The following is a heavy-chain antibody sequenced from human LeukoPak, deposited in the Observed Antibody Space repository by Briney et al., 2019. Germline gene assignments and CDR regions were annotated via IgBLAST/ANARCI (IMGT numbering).Heavy chain of an antibody. CDR1: GGSINDYY. CDR2: IYYRGTT. V-gene: IGHV4-59*03. D-gene: IGHD3-10*01. CDR3: AGVFSGRRPFEL. J-gene: IGHJ4*02. Sequence: SETLSLTCTVSGGSINDYYWNWLRQPPEKGLEWIGFIYYRGTTNNNPSLKSRVTTSIDTSKKQFSLNLSSVTAADTAIYYCAGVFSGRRPFELWGQGILVTVSS.